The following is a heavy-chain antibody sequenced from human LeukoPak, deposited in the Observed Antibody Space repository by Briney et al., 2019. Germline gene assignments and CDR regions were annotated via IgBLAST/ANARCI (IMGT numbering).Heavy chain of an antibody. D-gene: IGHD6-6*01. CDR3: ARFSDLAARPFDH. CDR1: GYSFTSYW. V-gene: IGHV5-51*01. J-gene: IGHJ4*02. Sequence: RGESLKISCKGSGYSFTSYWIGWVRQMPGKGLEWMGIIYPGDSDTRYSPSFQGQVTISADKSISTAYLQWSSLKASDTAMYYCARFSDLAARPFDHWGQGTLVTVSS. CDR2: IYPGDSDT.